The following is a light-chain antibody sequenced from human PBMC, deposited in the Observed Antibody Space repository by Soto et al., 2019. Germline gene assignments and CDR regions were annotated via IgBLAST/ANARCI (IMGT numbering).Light chain of an antibody. CDR1: SSDVGGYNY. CDR2: EVS. J-gene: IGLJ1*01. Sequence: QSALTQPPSASGSPGQSVTISCTGTSSDVGGYNYVSWYQQHPGKAPKLMIYEVSKRPSGVPDRFSGSKSGTSASLAITGLQAEDEGDYYCQSYDSTLSARYVFGTGTKVTVL. CDR3: QSYDSTLSARYV. V-gene: IGLV2-8*01.